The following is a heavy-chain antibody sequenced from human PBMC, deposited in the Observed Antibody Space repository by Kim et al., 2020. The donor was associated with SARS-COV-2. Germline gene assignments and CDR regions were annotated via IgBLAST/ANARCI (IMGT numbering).Heavy chain of an antibody. CDR3: ARRGSCSSINCDLDY. J-gene: IGHJ4*02. V-gene: IGHV5-10-1*01. D-gene: IGHD2-2*01. Sequence: GESLKISCKGSGYSFTSYWISWVRQMPGKGLEWMGRIDPSDSYTNYSPSFQGHVTISADKSISTAYLQWSSLKASDTAIYYCARRGSCSSINCDLDYWGQGTLVTVSS. CDR2: IDPSDSYT. CDR1: GYSFTSYW.